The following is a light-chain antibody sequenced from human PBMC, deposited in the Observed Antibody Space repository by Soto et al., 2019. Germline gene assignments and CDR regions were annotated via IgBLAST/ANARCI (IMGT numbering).Light chain of an antibody. Sequence: QSALTQPASVSGSPGQSITISCTGTSSDVGSYNLVSWYQQHPGKAPKLMIYEGSKRPSGVSNRFSGSKSGNTASLTISGLQAEDEADYYCCSYAGSSTLVFCGGNKLTVL. CDR1: SSDVGSYNL. CDR3: CSYAGSSTLV. V-gene: IGLV2-23*01. J-gene: IGLJ2*01. CDR2: EGS.